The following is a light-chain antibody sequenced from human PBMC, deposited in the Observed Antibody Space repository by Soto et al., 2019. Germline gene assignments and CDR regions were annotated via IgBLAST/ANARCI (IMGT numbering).Light chain of an antibody. CDR3: QQYGSSPRT. V-gene: IGKV3-20*01. CDR1: QSVSSNY. Sequence: EIQITQAPSCLPRSPGERATLSCRASQSVSSNYLAWYQQKPGQAPRLHIYGASSRATGIPDRFTGSGSGTDFTLTISRLEPEDFAVYYCQQYGSSPRTFGQGTKVDIK. CDR2: GAS. J-gene: IGKJ1*01.